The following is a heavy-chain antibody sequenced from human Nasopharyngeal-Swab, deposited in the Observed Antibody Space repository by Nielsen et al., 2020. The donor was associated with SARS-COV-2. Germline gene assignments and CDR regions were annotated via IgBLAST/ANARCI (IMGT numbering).Heavy chain of an antibody. V-gene: IGHV3-48*02. CDR2: ISSSSSTI. CDR3: ARDAVLTNWGSYYYFDY. J-gene: IGHJ4*02. D-gene: IGHD7-27*01. Sequence: GGSLRLSCAASGFTFRSYSMNWVCQAPGKGLEWVSYISSSSSTIYYADSVKGRFTISRDNAKNSLYLQMNSLRDEDTAVYYCARDAVLTNWGSYYYFDYWGRGTLVTVSS. CDR1: GFTFRSYS.